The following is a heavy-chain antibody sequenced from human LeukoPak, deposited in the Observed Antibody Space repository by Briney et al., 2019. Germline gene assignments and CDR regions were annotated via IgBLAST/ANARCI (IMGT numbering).Heavy chain of an antibody. CDR1: GFSFSTYW. Sequence: GGSLRLSCTASGFSFSTYWMSWVRQAPGKGLEWVANIKQDGSETSYVDPVKGRFTISRDNAKNSVYLQMNSLSAEDTAMYYCARDRNVDIVATTPDYWGQGTLVTVSS. D-gene: IGHD5-12*01. V-gene: IGHV3-7*03. J-gene: IGHJ4*02. CDR3: ARDRNVDIVATTPDY. CDR2: IKQDGSET.